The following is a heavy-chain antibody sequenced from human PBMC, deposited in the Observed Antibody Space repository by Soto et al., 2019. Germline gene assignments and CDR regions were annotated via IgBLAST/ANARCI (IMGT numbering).Heavy chain of an antibody. CDR1: GLTVSSNY. Sequence: PGGSLRLSCAASGLTVSSNYMSCVRQAPGKGLEVVSIMYSGGDTYYADSVKGRFTISRDNSKNTLYLQMNSLRAEDTAVYYCANVRELSNGHLVPHYYYYAMEVWGQGTTVTVSS. D-gene: IGHD5-18*01. CDR2: MYSGGDT. CDR3: ANVRELSNGHLVPHYYYYAMEV. V-gene: IGHV3-53*05. J-gene: IGHJ6*02.